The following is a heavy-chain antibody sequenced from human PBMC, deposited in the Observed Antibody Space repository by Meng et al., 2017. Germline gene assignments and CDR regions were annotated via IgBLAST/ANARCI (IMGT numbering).Heavy chain of an antibody. J-gene: IGHJ6*02. CDR2: IIPIFGTA. Sequence: SVKVSCKASGGTFGSYAISWVRQAPGQGLEWMGGIIPIFGTANYAQKFQGRVTITADESTSTAYMELSSLRSEDTAVYYCASDTYCSSTSCYGWGGYYYYGMDVWGQGTTVTVSS. CDR3: ASDTYCSSTSCYGWGGYYYYGMDV. D-gene: IGHD2-2*01. CDR1: GGTFGSYA. V-gene: IGHV1-69*13.